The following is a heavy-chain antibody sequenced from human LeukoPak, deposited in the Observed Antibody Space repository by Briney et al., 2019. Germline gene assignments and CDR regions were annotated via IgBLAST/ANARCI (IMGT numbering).Heavy chain of an antibody. D-gene: IGHD2-2*01. CDR2: ISSSSSYI. V-gene: IGHV3-21*01. J-gene: IGHJ4*02. Sequence: GGSLRLSCAASGFTFSSYSMNWVRQAPGKGLEWVSSISSSSSYIYCADSVKGRFTISRDNAKNSLYLQMNSLRAEDTAVYYCARDPPYCSSTSCYLFDYWGQGTLVTVSS. CDR3: ARDPPYCSSTSCYLFDY. CDR1: GFTFSSYS.